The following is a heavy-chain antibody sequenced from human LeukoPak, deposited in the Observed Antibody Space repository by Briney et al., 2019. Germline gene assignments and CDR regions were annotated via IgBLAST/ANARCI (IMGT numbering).Heavy chain of an antibody. CDR2: IKQDGSEK. Sequence: PGGSLRLSCAASGFTFSSYWMSWVRQAPGKGLEWVANIKQDGSEKYYVDSVKGRFTISRDNAKNSLYLQMNSLRAEDTAVYYCARDVGATPAEAFDIWGQGTMVAVSS. J-gene: IGHJ3*02. CDR3: ARDVGATPAEAFDI. CDR1: GFTFSSYW. D-gene: IGHD1-26*01. V-gene: IGHV3-7*01.